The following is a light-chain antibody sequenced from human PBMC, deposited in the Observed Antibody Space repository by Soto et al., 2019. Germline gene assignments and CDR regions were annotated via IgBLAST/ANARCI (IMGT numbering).Light chain of an antibody. CDR3: SSYTRSSTWV. Sequence: QSALTQPASVSGSPGQSITISCTGTSSDVGGYNYVSWYQQHPGKAPKLMIYEVSNRPSGVSNRFSGSKSGNTASLTISGLQAEEEDDYYCSSYTRSSTWVFGGGTKLTVL. CDR1: SSDVGGYNY. CDR2: EVS. V-gene: IGLV2-14*01. J-gene: IGLJ3*02.